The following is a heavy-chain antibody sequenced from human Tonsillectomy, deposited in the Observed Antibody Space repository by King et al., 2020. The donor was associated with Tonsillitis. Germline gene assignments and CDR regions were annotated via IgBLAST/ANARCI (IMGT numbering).Heavy chain of an antibody. D-gene: IGHD3-10*01. CDR3: TAGGYSYGFHSLHG. V-gene: IGHV3-15*01. J-gene: IGHJ4*02. CDR1: GFTFSDAW. CDR2: IKARREGGPA. Sequence: VQLVESGGGLVKPGGSLRLSCAASGFTFSDAWMTWVRQIPGKGLEWVGRIKARREGGPAHHAAPVQGRFTISRDDSGNTLYLQMNDLQSGDTGVYYCTAGGYSYGFHSLHGWGQGTRVTVSS.